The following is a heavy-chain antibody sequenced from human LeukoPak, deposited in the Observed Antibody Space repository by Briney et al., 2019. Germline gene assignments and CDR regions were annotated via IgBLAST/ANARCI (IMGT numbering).Heavy chain of an antibody. Sequence: GGSLILSCAASGFTFSSYAMSWVRQAPGKGLEWVLAISGSGGSTYYADSVKGRFTISRDNSKNTLYLQMNSLRAEDTAVYYCAHISSSWPDYWGQGTLVTVSS. J-gene: IGHJ4*02. V-gene: IGHV3-23*01. CDR2: ISGSGGST. CDR3: AHISSSWPDY. CDR1: GFTFSSYA. D-gene: IGHD6-13*01.